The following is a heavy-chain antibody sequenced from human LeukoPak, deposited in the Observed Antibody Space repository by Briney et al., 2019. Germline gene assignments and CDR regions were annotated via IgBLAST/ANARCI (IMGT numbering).Heavy chain of an antibody. CDR3: ASDCTNGVCYTVRYYYYYMDV. J-gene: IGHJ6*03. V-gene: IGHV3-30*01. D-gene: IGHD2-8*01. CDR2: ISYDGSNK. CDR1: GFTFSSYA. Sequence: GGSLRLSCAASGFTFSSYAMHWVRQAPGKGLEWVAVISYDGSNKYYADSVKGRFTISRDNSKNTLYLQMNSLRAEDTAVYYCASDCTNGVCYTVRYYYYYMDVWGKGTTVTVSS.